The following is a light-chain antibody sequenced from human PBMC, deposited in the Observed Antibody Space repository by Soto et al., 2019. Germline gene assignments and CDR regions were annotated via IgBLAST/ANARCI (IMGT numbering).Light chain of an antibody. CDR2: AAS. CDR1: QDINSY. J-gene: IGKJ4*01. V-gene: IGKV1-16*01. CDR3: QQYDIYPLT. Sequence: DVQMTQSPSSLSASVGDSVTITCRASQDINSYLAWYQQKPGNAPKSLIDAASSLQTGVPSRFSGSESGTDFTLTISNLQPEDSATYYCQQYDIYPLTFGRGTKVEIK.